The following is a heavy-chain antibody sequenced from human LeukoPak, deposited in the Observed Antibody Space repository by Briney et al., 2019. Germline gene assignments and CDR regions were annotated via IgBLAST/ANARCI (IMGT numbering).Heavy chain of an antibody. CDR3: ASRAGDY. D-gene: IGHD3-10*01. J-gene: IGHJ4*02. CDR2: INHSGST. CDR1: GFTFSAYH. Sequence: GSLRLSCASSGFTFSAYHMNWVRQAPGKGLEWIGEINHSGSTNYNPSLKSRVTISVDTSKNQFSLKLSSVTAADTAVYYCASRAGDYWGQGTLVTVSS. V-gene: IGHV4-34*01.